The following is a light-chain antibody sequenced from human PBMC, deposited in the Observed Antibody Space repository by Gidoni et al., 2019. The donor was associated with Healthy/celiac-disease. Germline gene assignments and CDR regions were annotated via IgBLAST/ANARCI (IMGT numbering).Light chain of an antibody. V-gene: IGKV3-11*01. CDR2: DAS. Sequence: LVLTQSPATLSLSPGERATLSCRASQSVSSYLAWYQQKPGQAPRHLIYDASNRDNGIPARFSGSGSGTDLNIIISSREPEDFAVYYCQQRSNWSITFGGGTKVEIK. CDR3: QQRSNWSIT. J-gene: IGKJ4*01. CDR1: QSVSSY.